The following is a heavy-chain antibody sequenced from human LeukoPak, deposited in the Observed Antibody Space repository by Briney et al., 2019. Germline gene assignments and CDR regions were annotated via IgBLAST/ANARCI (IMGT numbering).Heavy chain of an antibody. Sequence: GASVKVSCKASGYTFTGYYMHWVRQAPGQGLEWMGWINPNSGGTNYAQKFQSRVTMTRDTSISTAYMELSRLRSDDTAVYYCARDPIAGDYYYYMDVWGKGTTVTVSS. V-gene: IGHV1-2*02. CDR2: INPNSGGT. CDR1: GYTFTGYY. D-gene: IGHD6-13*01. J-gene: IGHJ6*03. CDR3: ARDPIAGDYYYYMDV.